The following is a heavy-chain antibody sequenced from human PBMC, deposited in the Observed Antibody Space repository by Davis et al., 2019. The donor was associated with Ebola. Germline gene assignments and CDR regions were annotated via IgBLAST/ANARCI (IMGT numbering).Heavy chain of an antibody. D-gene: IGHD6-13*01. Sequence: SETLSLTCAVYGGSFSGYYWSWIRQPPGKGLEWIGEINHSGSTYYNPSLKSRVTISVDTSKNQFSLKLSSVTAADTAVYYCARYGSSWYNFDYWGQGTLVTVSS. CDR1: GGSFSGYY. CDR2: INHSGST. J-gene: IGHJ4*02. CDR3: ARYGSSWYNFDY. V-gene: IGHV4-34*01.